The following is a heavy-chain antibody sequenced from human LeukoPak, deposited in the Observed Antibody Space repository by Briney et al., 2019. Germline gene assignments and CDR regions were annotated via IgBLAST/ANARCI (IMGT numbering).Heavy chain of an antibody. CDR3: ARDYDILTGYFNWFDP. CDR1: GFTFSSYS. CDR2: ISSSSSTI. V-gene: IGHV3-48*04. Sequence: PGGSLRLSCAASGFTFSSYSMNWVRQAPGKGLEWVSYISSSSSTIYYADSVKGRFTISRDNAKNSLYLQMNSLRAEDTAVYYCARDYDILTGYFNWFDPWGQGTLVTVSS. D-gene: IGHD3-9*01. J-gene: IGHJ5*02.